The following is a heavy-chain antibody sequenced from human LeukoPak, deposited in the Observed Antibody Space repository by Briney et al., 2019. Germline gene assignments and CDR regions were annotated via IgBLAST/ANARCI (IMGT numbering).Heavy chain of an antibody. D-gene: IGHD3-3*01. CDR2: IIPIFGTA. CDR1: GGTFSSYA. V-gene: IGHV1-69*13. CDR3: ARDARTPLEWLSSGAKNYYYYYMDV. J-gene: IGHJ6*03. Sequence: GASVKVSCKASGGTFSSYAISWVRQAPGQGLEWMGGIIPIFGTANYAQKFQGRVTITADESTSTAYMKLSSLRSEDTAVYYCARDARTPLEWLSSGAKNYYYYYMDVWGKGTTVTVSS.